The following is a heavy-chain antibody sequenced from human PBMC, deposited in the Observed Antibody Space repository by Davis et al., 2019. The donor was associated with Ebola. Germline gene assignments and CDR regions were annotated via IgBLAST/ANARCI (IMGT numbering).Heavy chain of an antibody. D-gene: IGHD2-8*02. J-gene: IGHJ6*02. CDR3: TGGQGVTYYYGMDV. CDR1: GGTFSSYA. V-gene: IGHV1-69*13. CDR2: IIPIFGTA. Sequence: SVKVSCKASGGTFSSYAISWVRQAPGQGLEWMGGIIPIFGTAIYAQKFQGRVTITADESTSTAYMELSSLRSEDTAVYYCTGGQGVTYYYGMDVWGQGTTVTVSS.